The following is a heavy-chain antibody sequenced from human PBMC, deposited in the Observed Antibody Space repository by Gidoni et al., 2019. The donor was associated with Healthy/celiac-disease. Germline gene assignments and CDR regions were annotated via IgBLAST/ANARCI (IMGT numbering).Heavy chain of an antibody. J-gene: IGHJ5*02. Sequence: QVQLQESAPDLVKPSETLSLTCNVSGGSIRSYYWSWIRQPPGKGLEWIGYIYYSGSTNYNPSLKSRVTISVDTSKNQFSLKLSSVTAADTAVYYCARARHSKAARLSDWFDPWGQGTLVTVSS. CDR2: IYYSGST. CDR3: ARARHSKAARLSDWFDP. D-gene: IGHD6-6*01. V-gene: IGHV4-59*01. CDR1: GGSIRSYY.